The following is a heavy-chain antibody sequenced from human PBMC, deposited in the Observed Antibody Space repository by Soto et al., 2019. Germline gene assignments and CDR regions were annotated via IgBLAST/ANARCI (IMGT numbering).Heavy chain of an antibody. D-gene: IGHD6-19*01. CDR3: ASGHDAYAVRY. V-gene: IGHV4-31*03. Sequence: QVQLQESGPGLVKPSQTLSLICIVSGGSISRGVDGSYWTWSRQHPGKGLESIGYIYYTGTTYYNPSLKRRATISMATSANHFSRELTSVTAADTAIYFFASGHDAYAVRYWGQGTLVTVSS. J-gene: IGHJ4*02. CDR1: GGSISRGVDGSY. CDR2: IYYTGTT.